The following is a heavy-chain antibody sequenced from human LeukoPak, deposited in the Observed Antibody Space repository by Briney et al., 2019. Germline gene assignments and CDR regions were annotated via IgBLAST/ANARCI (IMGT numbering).Heavy chain of an antibody. D-gene: IGHD2-15*01. CDR3: ARLGYCSGGNCFRYYFDY. J-gene: IGHJ4*02. V-gene: IGHV4-39*01. CDR1: GGSISSSSYY. Sequence: SETLSLTCTVSGGSISSSSYYWGWIRQPPGKELEWIGSIYYSGSTYYNPSLKSRVTISVDKNQFSLKLSSVTAAGTAVYYCARLGYCSGGNCFRYYFDYWGQGILVTVSS. CDR2: IYYSGST.